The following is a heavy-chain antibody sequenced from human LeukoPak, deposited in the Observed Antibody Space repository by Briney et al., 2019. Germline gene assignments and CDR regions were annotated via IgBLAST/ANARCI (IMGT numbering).Heavy chain of an antibody. CDR3: ARDFMTTVTTWYYYYGMDV. J-gene: IGHJ6*02. Sequence: ASVEVSCKASGYTFTSYYMHRVRQAPGQGLEWMGIINPSGGSTSYAQKFQGRVTMTRDTSTSTVYMELSSLRSEDTAVYYCARDFMTTVTTWYYYYGMDVWGQGTTVTVSS. CDR1: GYTFTSYY. CDR2: INPSGGST. V-gene: IGHV1-46*01. D-gene: IGHD4-17*01.